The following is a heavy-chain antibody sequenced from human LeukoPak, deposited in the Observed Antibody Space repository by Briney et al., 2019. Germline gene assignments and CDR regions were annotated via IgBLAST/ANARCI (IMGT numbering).Heavy chain of an antibody. J-gene: IGHJ4*02. V-gene: IGHV4-59*12. CDR3: AREYDYGPTDY. CDR2: IYYSGST. CDR1: GGSISSYY. D-gene: IGHD4-17*01. Sequence: SETLSLTCTVSGGSISSYYWSWLRQPPGKGLEWIGYIYYSGSTNYNPSLKSRVTMSVDTSKNQFSLKLSSVTAADTAVYYCAREYDYGPTDYWGQGTLVTVSS.